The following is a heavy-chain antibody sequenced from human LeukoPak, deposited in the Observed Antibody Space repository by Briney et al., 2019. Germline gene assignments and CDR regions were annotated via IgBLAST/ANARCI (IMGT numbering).Heavy chain of an antibody. V-gene: IGHV4-34*01. CDR1: GGSFSGYY. Sequence: SETLSLTCAVYGGSFSGYYWSWIRQPPGKGLEWIGEINHSGSTNYNPSLKSRVTISVDTSKNQFSLKLSSVTAAATAVYYCARGRRWLNRYFDLWGRGTLVTVSS. D-gene: IGHD2-15*01. J-gene: IGHJ2*01. CDR2: INHSGST. CDR3: ARGRRWLNRYFDL.